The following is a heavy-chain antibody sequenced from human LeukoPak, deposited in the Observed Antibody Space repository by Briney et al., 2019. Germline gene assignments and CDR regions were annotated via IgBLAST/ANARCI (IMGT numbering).Heavy chain of an antibody. Sequence: TGGSLRLSCAASGFTFSSYSMNWVRQAPGKGLEWVSYISSSSSTIYYADSVKGRFTISRDNAKNSLYLQMNSLRAEDTAVYYCARGVPYDSWSGPHYSDYWGQGTLVTVSS. CDR1: GFTFSSYS. J-gene: IGHJ4*02. CDR2: ISSSSSTI. V-gene: IGHV3-48*01. D-gene: IGHD3-3*01. CDR3: ARGVPYDSWSGPHYSDY.